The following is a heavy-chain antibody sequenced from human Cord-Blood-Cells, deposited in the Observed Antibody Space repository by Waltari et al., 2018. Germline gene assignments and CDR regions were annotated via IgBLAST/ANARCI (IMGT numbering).Heavy chain of an antibody. CDR3: ARGQANWGPFDI. J-gene: IGHJ3*02. D-gene: IGHD7-27*01. V-gene: IGHV1-2*02. CDR1: GYTFTGYY. CDR2: INPNSGGT. Sequence: HVQLVQSGAEVKKPGASVKVSCKASGYTFTGYYMHWVRQAPGQGLEWMGWINPNSGGTNYEQKFQGRVTMTRDTSISTAYMELSRLRSDDTAVYYCARGQANWGPFDIWGQGTMVTDSS.